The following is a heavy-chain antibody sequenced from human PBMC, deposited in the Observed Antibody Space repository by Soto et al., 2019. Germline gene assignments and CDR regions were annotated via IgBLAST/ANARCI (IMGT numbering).Heavy chain of an antibody. Sequence: ASLKVAFKASGYTFTSYVIILVGQAPGKGLEWMGGFDPEDGETIYAQKFQGRVTMTEDTSTETAYMELSSLRSEDTAVYYCASGDYDFWSGPPRYGFDIWGQGTMVTVSS. J-gene: IGHJ3*02. V-gene: IGHV1-24*01. D-gene: IGHD3-3*01. CDR1: GYTFTSYV. CDR2: FDPEDGET. CDR3: ASGDYDFWSGPPRYGFDI.